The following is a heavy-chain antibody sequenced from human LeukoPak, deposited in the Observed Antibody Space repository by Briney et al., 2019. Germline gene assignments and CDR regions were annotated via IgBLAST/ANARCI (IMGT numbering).Heavy chain of an antibody. Sequence: SETLSLTCTVSGVSVSSANYHWSWIRQPPGKGLEWIGSISYSGTTNYNPSLKSRVTISIDTSKNQFSLKLTSLTAADTAVYYCARGTWSSSIDYWGQGTLVTVSS. CDR3: ARGTWSSSIDY. V-gene: IGHV4-61*01. D-gene: IGHD6-6*01. J-gene: IGHJ4*02. CDR2: ISYSGTT. CDR1: GVSVSSANYH.